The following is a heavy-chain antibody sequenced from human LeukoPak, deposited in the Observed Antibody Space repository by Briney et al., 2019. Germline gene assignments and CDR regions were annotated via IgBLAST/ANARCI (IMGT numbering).Heavy chain of an antibody. CDR2: IFYSGST. J-gene: IGHJ4*02. V-gene: IGHV4-39*07. CDR1: GGSISTSSYY. D-gene: IGHD2-2*01. CDR3: ARGSRYFDY. Sequence: SETLSLTCTVSGGSISTSSYYWGWVRQPPGKGLEWIGNIFYSGSTYYSPSLKSRVTISLDTSKNQFSLKLSSVTAADTAVYYCARGSRYFDYWGQGTLVTVSS.